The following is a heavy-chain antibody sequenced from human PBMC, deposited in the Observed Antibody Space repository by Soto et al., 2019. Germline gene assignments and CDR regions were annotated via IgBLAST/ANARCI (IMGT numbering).Heavy chain of an antibody. D-gene: IGHD4-17*01. V-gene: IGHV6-1*01. Sequence: PSQTLSLTCAISGDSVSSNSAAWNWIRQSPSRGLEWLGRTYYRSKWYNDYAVSVKSRITINPDKSTSTAYMELSSLRSEDTAVYYCASIDYGDYNAFDIWGQGTMVTVSS. CDR1: GDSVSSNSAA. CDR2: TYYRSKWYN. CDR3: ASIDYGDYNAFDI. J-gene: IGHJ3*02.